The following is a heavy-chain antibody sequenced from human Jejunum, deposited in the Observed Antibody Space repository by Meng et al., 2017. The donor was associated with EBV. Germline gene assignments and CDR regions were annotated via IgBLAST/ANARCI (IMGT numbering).Heavy chain of an antibody. CDR3: ARRGSGSYCFDY. CDR2: IWSDGSNK. J-gene: IGHJ4*02. D-gene: IGHD3-10*01. Sequence: QVELVGSGGGVAQPGRSLRLSCAASGFTFSSYGMHWVRQAPGKGLEWVAVIWSDGSNKYYADSVKGRFTISRDNSEKTLSLQMNSLRAEDTAVYYCARRGSGSYCFDYWGQGTLVTVSS. V-gene: IGHV3-33*01. CDR1: GFTFSSYG.